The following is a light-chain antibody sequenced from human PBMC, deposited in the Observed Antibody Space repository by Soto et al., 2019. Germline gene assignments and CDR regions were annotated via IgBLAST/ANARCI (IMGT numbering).Light chain of an antibody. J-gene: IGLJ2*01. Sequence: QSVLTQPPSVSGAPGQRVTISCTGSSSNIGAGYDAHWYHQLPGTAPKLLIYGNTNRPSGVPDRFSGSKSGTSASLAITGLQAEDEADYYCQSYDSSLSGVVFGGGTKLTVL. CDR1: SSNIGAGYD. CDR3: QSYDSSLSGVV. V-gene: IGLV1-40*01. CDR2: GNT.